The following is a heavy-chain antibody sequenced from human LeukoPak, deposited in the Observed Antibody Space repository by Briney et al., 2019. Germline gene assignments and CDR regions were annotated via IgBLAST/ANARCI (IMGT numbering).Heavy chain of an antibody. CDR3: ARGGRSSGWFYFDY. Sequence: PSETLSLTCTVSGGSINTYFWNWIRQPPGKGLEWIGYIYYSGSTNYNPSLKSRVTMSVDTSKNQFSLKLSSVTAADTAVYYCARGGRSSGWFYFDYWDQGTLVTVSS. CDR2: IYYSGST. CDR1: GGSINTYF. D-gene: IGHD6-19*01. V-gene: IGHV4-59*01. J-gene: IGHJ4*02.